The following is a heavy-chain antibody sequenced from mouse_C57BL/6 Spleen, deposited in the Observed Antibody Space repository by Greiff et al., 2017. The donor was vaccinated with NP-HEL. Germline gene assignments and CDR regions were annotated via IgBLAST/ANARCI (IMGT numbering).Heavy chain of an antibody. Sequence: EVMLVESEGGLVQPGSSMKLSCTASGFTFSDYYMAWVRQVPEKGLEWVANINYDGSSTYYLDSLKSRFIISRDNAKNILYLQMSSLKSEDTATYYCARERVAFDYWGQGTTLTVSS. V-gene: IGHV5-16*01. CDR2: INYDGSST. J-gene: IGHJ2*01. CDR3: ARERVAFDY. D-gene: IGHD1-1*02. CDR1: GFTFSDYY.